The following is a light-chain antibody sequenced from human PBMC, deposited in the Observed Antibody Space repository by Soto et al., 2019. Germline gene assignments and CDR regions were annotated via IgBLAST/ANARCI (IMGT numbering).Light chain of an antibody. CDR2: RAS. V-gene: IGLV1-47*01. J-gene: IGLJ2*01. Sequence: QSVLTQPPSASGTPGQRVTISCSGSSSNIGSNYVYWYQQVPGTAPRLLMYRASQRPSGVPDRFSGSKSGTSASLAISGLRSEYEADYYCAAWDDTLKGLVFGGGTKLTVL. CDR1: SSNIGSNY. CDR3: AAWDDTLKGLV.